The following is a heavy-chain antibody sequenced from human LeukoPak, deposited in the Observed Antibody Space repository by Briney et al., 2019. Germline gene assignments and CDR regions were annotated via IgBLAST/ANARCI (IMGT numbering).Heavy chain of an antibody. Sequence: SETLSLICTVSGGSISGYFWTWMRQPPGKGLEWIGNIYDSGSTNYKPSLKSRVTISLDSSKNQLFLKLSSVTAADTAVYYCARQFSPWGQGTLVTVSS. J-gene: IGHJ5*02. V-gene: IGHV4-59*08. CDR3: ARQFSP. CDR1: GGSISGYF. CDR2: IYDSGST.